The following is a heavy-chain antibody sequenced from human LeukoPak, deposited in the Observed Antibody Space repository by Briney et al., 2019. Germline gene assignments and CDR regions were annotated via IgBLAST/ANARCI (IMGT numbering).Heavy chain of an antibody. J-gene: IGHJ5*02. CDR3: ARGHGVGATSWFDP. Sequence: SETLSLTCTVSGGSMSSSYWSWIRQPPGKGLEWIGYIYYSGSTNYNPSLKSRVTISVDTSKNQFSLKLSSVTAADTAVYYCARGHGVGATSWFDPWGQGTLVTVSS. V-gene: IGHV4-59*12. D-gene: IGHD2-15*01. CDR2: IYYSGST. CDR1: GGSMSSSY.